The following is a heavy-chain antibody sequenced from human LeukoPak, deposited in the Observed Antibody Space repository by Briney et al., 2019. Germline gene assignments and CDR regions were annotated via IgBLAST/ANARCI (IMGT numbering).Heavy chain of an antibody. Sequence: GGSLRLSCAASGFTFSSHRMNWVRQAPGKGLEWVSDISRSSSDIHYADSVKGRFTISRDNSKNTLYLQMNSLRAEDTAVYYCAKDRSDVYYYYGSGSYSNYFDYWGQGTLVTVSS. V-gene: IGHV3-21*05. D-gene: IGHD3-10*01. J-gene: IGHJ4*02. CDR2: ISRSSSDI. CDR3: AKDRSDVYYYYGSGSYSNYFDY. CDR1: GFTFSSHR.